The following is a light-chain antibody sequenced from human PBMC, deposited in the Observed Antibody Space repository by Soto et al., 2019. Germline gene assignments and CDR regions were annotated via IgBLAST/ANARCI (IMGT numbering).Light chain of an antibody. CDR2: GAS. Sequence: EIVLTQSPGTLSLSPRERATLSCRASQSVSSSYLAWYQQKGGQAPRLLIYGASSRATGIPDRFSGSGSGTDFTLTISRLEPEDFAVYYCQQYVRSPWTFGQGTKVEIK. V-gene: IGKV3-20*01. CDR1: QSVSSSY. CDR3: QQYVRSPWT. J-gene: IGKJ1*01.